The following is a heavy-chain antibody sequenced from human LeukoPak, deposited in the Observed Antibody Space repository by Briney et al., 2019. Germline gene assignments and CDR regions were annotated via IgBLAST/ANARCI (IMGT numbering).Heavy chain of an antibody. J-gene: IGHJ4*02. CDR3: AKERGYTSGLGTLDY. CDR2: FSGSGGST. Sequence: GSPLRLSCAASGFTYSNYDMSWLREVPGEGVEGVSNFSGSGGSTYYADPLKGRFSISRDNTKNTLFLQMKSLRAEDTAVYYCAKERGYTSGLGTLDYWGEGTLVTVST. V-gene: IGHV3-23*01. D-gene: IGHD6-19*01. CDR1: GFTYSNYD.